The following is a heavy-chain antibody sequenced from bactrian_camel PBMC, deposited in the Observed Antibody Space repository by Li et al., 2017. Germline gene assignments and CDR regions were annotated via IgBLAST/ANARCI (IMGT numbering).Heavy chain of an antibody. CDR2: IYTDGGRT. CDR1: GLPWRAKC. J-gene: IGHJ4*01. V-gene: IGHV3S1*01. CDR3: AADLPQRSCTNLRDRYRD. Sequence: HVQLVESGGGSVQVGGSLRLSCTASGLPWRAKCMGWFRRAPGKEREEVASIYTDGGRTRYANSVRGRFTISQDSAKNEVYLQMNNLKPEDTAMYYCAADLPQRSCTNLRDRYRDWGQGTQVTVS.